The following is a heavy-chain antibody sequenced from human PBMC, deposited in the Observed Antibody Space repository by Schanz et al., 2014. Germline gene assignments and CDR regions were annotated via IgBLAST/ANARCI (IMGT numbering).Heavy chain of an antibody. Sequence: QVQLQESGPGLVKPSQTLSLTCAVSGGSISSGGYTWSWIRQPPGKGLEWIGYIYYSGSTYYNPSLKSRVTISVATSKNQFSLRLSFVTAADTAVYYCARHVLPYDAFDIWGQGTVVTVSS. CDR2: IYYSGST. V-gene: IGHV4-30-4*07. D-gene: IGHD3-10*02. CDR1: GGSISSGGYT. CDR3: ARHVLPYDAFDI. J-gene: IGHJ3*02.